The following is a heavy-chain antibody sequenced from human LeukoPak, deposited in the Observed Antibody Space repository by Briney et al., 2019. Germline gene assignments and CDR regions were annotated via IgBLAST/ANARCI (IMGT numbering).Heavy chain of an antibody. CDR1: GFTFSTYT. Sequence: GGSLRLSCAASGFTFSTYTMHWVRQAPGKGLEYVSSISGNGGSREYANSVKGRFTISRDNSRNTLYLQMGSLRAEDMAVYYCARCMSDYVWGSIVGAFDIWGQGTMVTVSS. J-gene: IGHJ3*02. CDR3: ARCMSDYVWGSIVGAFDI. D-gene: IGHD3-16*01. CDR2: ISGNGGSR. V-gene: IGHV3-64*01.